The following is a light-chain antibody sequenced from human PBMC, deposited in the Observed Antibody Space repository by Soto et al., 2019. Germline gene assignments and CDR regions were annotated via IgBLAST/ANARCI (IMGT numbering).Light chain of an antibody. J-gene: IGKJ3*01. CDR2: SAS. Sequence: PGERATLSCRASRTVDGNYLDWYHQKPGQPPRLLIHSASTRAPGIPERFSASGAGTDFTLTISRLEPEDSEVYYCQQYSASPRTFGPGTKVDIK. V-gene: IGKV3-20*01. CDR3: QQYSASPRT. CDR1: RTVDGNY.